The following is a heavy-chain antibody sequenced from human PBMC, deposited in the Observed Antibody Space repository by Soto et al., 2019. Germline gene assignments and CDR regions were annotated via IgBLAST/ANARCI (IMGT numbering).Heavy chain of an antibody. CDR1: GGSISSYY. V-gene: IGHV4-59*01. CDR2: IYYSGST. D-gene: IGHD3-3*01. CDR3: ARSYDFWSGGYYGMDV. J-gene: IGHJ6*02. Sequence: QVQLQESGPGLVKPSETLSLTCTVSGGSISSYYWSWIRQPPGKGLEWIGYIYYSGSTNYNPSLKSRVTISVVTSKNLFSLRLSSVTAADTAVYYCARSYDFWSGGYYGMDVWGQGTTVTVSS.